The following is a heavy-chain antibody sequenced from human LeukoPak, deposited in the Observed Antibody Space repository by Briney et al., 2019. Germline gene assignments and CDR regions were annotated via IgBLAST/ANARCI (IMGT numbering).Heavy chain of an antibody. CDR2: INSDGSST. D-gene: IGHD3-10*01. CDR1: GFTFSSYW. V-gene: IGHV3-74*01. J-gene: IGHJ4*02. CDR3: GGSGSSDDY. Sequence: GGSLRLSCAASGFTFSSYWMHWVRQAPGKGLVWVSRINSDGSSTSYADSVKGRFTISRDNGKNTLYLQMNSLRAEDTAVYYCGGSGSSDDYWGQGTLVTISS.